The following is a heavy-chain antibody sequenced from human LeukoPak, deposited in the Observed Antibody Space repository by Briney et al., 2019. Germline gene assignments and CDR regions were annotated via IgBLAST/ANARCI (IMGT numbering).Heavy chain of an antibody. CDR3: ARGIAAASERALDI. CDR1: GGSISSGGYY. J-gene: IGHJ3*02. CDR2: IYSSGST. Sequence: SETLSLTCTVSGGSISSGGYYWSWIRQPAGKGLEWIGRIYSSGSTDCNPSLKSRVTMSVDTSKNQFSLKLTSVTAADTAVYYCARGIAAASERALDIWGQGTTVTVSS. D-gene: IGHD6-13*01. V-gene: IGHV4-61*02.